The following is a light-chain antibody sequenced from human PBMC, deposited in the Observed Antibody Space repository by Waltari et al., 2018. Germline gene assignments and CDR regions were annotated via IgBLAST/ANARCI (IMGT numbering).Light chain of an antibody. CDR3: QTGGHGTWV. Sequence: QQPEKGPLFLMNVKRDGGHNKGVGIPDRFSGSSSGAERYLTISSLQSEDEADYYCQTGGHGTWVFGGGTRLTVL. CDR2: VKRDGGH. V-gene: IGLV4-69*01. J-gene: IGLJ3*02.